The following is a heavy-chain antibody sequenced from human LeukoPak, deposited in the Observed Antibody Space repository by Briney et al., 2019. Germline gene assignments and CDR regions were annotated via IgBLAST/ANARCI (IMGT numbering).Heavy chain of an antibody. J-gene: IGHJ6*02. CDR3: ARMYYDDVWGSYRTPYGMDV. CDR1: GGSISSYY. Sequence: ASETLSLTCTVSGGSISSYYWSWIRQPPGKGLEWIGFIHDSGNTYYNASLKSRVTISVDTSKNQLSLNLRSVAAADTAVYYCARMYYDDVWGSYRTPYGMDVWGQGTTVTVSS. D-gene: IGHD3-16*02. V-gene: IGHV4-59*01. CDR2: IHDSGNT.